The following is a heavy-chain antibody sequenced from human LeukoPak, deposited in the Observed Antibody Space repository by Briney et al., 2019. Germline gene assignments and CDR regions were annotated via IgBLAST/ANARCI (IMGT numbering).Heavy chain of an antibody. Sequence: SETLSLTCTVSGGSISSYYWSWIRQPAGKGLEWIGRIDTSGNTNYKPSLKSRVTMSVDTSKKQFSLKLTSVTAADTAIYCCARDYNFSAFDLWGQGTMVTVSS. CDR1: GGSISSYY. D-gene: IGHD1-20*01. V-gene: IGHV4-4*07. CDR3: ARDYNFSAFDL. CDR2: IDTSGNT. J-gene: IGHJ3*01.